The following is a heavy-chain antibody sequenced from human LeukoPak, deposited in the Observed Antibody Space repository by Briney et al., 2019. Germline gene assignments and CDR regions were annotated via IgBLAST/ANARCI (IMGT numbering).Heavy chain of an antibody. CDR3: AKDWGSSGWYNYFDP. J-gene: IGHJ5*02. CDR2: ISYDGNSK. CDR1: GFTISSHG. D-gene: IGHD6-19*01. Sequence: GGSLRLSCAVSGFTISSHGMHWVRQAPGKGLEWVAMISYDGNSKYYGDSVKGRFTISRDNSKNTLYLQMDSLRTEDTAVYYCAKDWGSSGWYNYFDPWGQGTLVTVSS. V-gene: IGHV3-30*18.